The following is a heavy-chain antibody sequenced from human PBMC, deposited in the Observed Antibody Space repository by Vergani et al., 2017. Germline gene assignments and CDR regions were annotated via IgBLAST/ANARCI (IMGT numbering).Heavy chain of an antibody. D-gene: IGHD2-2*01. CDR2: IYPGDSDT. CDR3: ARHRVVVPAANHYYYYMDV. J-gene: IGHJ6*03. Sequence: EVQLVQSGAEVKKPGESLKISCKGSGYSFTSYWIGWVRQMPGKVLEWMGIIYPGDSDTRYSPSFQGQVTISADKSISPAYLQWSSLKASDTAMYYCARHRVVVPAANHYYYYMDVWGKGTTVTVSS. V-gene: IGHV5-51*01. CDR1: GYSFTSYW.